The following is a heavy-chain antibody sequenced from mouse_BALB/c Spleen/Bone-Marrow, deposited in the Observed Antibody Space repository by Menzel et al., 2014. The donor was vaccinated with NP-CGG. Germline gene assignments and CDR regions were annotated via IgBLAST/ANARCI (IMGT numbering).Heavy chain of an antibody. D-gene: IGHD1-1*01. V-gene: IGHV1-7*01. Sequence: VQRVESGAELAKPGASVKMSCKTSGYTFTSYWMHWVKQRPGQGLEWIGYINPSTGYTEYNQKFKDKATLTADKSSSTAYMQLSSLTSEDSVVYYCARGYYGSSLVYWGQGTLVTVSA. CDR3: ARGYYGSSLVY. J-gene: IGHJ3*01. CDR2: INPSTGYT. CDR1: GYTFTSYW.